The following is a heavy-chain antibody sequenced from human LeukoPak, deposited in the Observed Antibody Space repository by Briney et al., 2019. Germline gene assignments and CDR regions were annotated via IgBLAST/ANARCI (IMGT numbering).Heavy chain of an antibody. V-gene: IGHV1-2*02. Sequence: ASVKVSCRASGYTFTGYYMHWVRQAPGQGLEWMGWINPNSGGTNYAQKFQGRVTMTRDTSISTAYMELSRLRSDDTAVYYCARDPTRHYYDPHIDYGMDVWGQGTTVTVSS. CDR2: INPNSGGT. CDR3: ARDPTRHYYDPHIDYGMDV. CDR1: GYTFTGYY. D-gene: IGHD3-22*01. J-gene: IGHJ6*02.